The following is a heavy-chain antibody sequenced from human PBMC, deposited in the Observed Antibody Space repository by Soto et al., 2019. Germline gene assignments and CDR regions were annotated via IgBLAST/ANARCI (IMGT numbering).Heavy chain of an antibody. Sequence: QVQLQQWGAGLLKPSETLSLTCAVYGGSFSGYYWSWIRQPPGKGLEWIGEINHSGSTNYNPSLKSRINISVDTSKNQCSLKLISVTAADTALYYCITRGYCGDDFAYWGQGTLVTFSS. D-gene: IGHD5-12*01. J-gene: IGHJ4*02. CDR3: ITRGYCGDDFAY. CDR2: INHSGST. CDR1: GGSFSGYY. V-gene: IGHV4-34*01.